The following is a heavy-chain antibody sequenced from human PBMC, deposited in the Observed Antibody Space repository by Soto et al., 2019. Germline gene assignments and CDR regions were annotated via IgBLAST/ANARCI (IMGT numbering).Heavy chain of an antibody. D-gene: IGHD1-26*01. CDR3: AKPGPLGATVAYFDY. V-gene: IGHV3-30*18. CDR2: ISYDGSNK. Sequence: GGSLRLSCAASGFTFSSYGMHWVRQAPGKGLEWVAVISYDGSNKYYADSVKGRFTISRDNSKNTLYLQMNSLRAEDTAVYYCAKPGPLGATVAYFDYWGQGTLVTVSS. CDR1: GFTFSSYG. J-gene: IGHJ4*02.